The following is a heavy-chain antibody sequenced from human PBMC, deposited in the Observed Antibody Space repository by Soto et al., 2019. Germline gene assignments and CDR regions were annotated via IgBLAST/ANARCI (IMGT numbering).Heavy chain of an antibody. CDR2: INHSGST. J-gene: IGHJ4*02. CDR3: ARELGPAMVRGVSLYY. V-gene: IGHV4-34*01. Sequence: SETLSLTCAVYGGSFSGYYWSWIRQPPGKGLEWIGEINHSGSTNYNPSLKSRVTISVDTSKNQFSLKLSSVTAADTAVYYCARELGPAMVRGVSLYYWGQGTLVPVSA. CDR1: GGSFSGYY. D-gene: IGHD3-10*01.